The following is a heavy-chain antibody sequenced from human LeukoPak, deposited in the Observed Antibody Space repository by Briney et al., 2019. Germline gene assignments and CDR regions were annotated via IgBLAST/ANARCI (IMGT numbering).Heavy chain of an antibody. CDR3: AREYYDILTGYYYFDY. CDR2: IYTSGST. V-gene: IGHV4-4*07. CDR1: GGSISSYY. J-gene: IGHJ4*02. D-gene: IGHD3-9*01. Sequence: SETLSLTCTVSGGSISSYYWSWIRQRAGKELEWIGRIYTSGSTDYNPSLKSRVTISVDTSKNQFSLKLSSVTAADTAVYYCAREYYDILTGYYYFDYWGQGTLVTVSS.